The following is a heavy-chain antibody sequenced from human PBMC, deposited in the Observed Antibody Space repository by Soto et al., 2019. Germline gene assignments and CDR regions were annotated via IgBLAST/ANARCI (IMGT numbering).Heavy chain of an antibody. CDR2: INHSGRT. CDR1: GGSFSGYY. CDR3: ARGQGFGDFWSGYYSTHYYYGMDV. J-gene: IGHJ6*02. V-gene: IGHV4-34*01. Sequence: PSETLSLTCAVYGGSFSGYYWSWIRQPPGKGQEWIGEINHSGRTNYNPSLKSRVTISVDTSKNQFSLKLSSVTAADTAVYYCARGQGFGDFWSGYYSTHYYYGMDVWGQGTTVTVSS. D-gene: IGHD3-3*01.